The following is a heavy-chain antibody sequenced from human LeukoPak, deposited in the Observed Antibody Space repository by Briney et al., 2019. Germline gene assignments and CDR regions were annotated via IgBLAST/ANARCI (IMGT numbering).Heavy chain of an antibody. V-gene: IGHV1-8*01. CDR3: ARGAPGSYCSGGSCPYFDY. J-gene: IGHJ4*02. Sequence: ASVKVSCKASGYTFTSYDVNWVRQATGQGLEWMGWVNPNSGHTGYAQKFQGRVTLTTNTSVSTAYMELSSLRSEDTAIYYCARGAPGSYCSGGSCPYFDYWGQGTLVSVSS. CDR2: VNPNSGHT. D-gene: IGHD2-15*01. CDR1: GYTFTSYD.